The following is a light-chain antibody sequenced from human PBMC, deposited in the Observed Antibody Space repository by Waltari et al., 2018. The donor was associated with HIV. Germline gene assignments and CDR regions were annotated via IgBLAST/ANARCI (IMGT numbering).Light chain of an antibody. V-gene: IGKV3-20*01. Sequence: EVVLTQSPGTLSLSPGAGATLSCRASQTVSSNYLAWYQQKPGQPPRLLIYAASSRAPGIPDRFRGSGSGTDFTPTISRLEPEDFGLYYCQQYTGSPWTFGQGTQVEIK. J-gene: IGKJ1*01. CDR1: QTVSSNY. CDR2: AAS. CDR3: QQYTGSPWT.